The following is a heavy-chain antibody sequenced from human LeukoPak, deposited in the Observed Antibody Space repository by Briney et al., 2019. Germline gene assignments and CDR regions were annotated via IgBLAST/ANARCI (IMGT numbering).Heavy chain of an antibody. V-gene: IGHV3-23*01. CDR1: GFTFSSSW. J-gene: IGHJ5*02. Sequence: GGSLRLSCAASGFTFSSSWMTWVRQPPGKGLEWVSSTFQGGGEIHYADSVRGRFTISRDNSRSTLFLQMNSLRGEDTAIYYCATYRQVKLPFEAWGQGTLVTVSS. CDR2: TFQGGGEI. CDR3: ATYRQVKLPFEA. D-gene: IGHD5-18*01.